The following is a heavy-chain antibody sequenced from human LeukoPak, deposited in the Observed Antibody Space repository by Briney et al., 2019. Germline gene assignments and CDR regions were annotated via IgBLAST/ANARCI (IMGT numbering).Heavy chain of an antibody. D-gene: IGHD5-18*01. CDR3: ARDVSWFAAMDI. V-gene: IGHV3-23*01. Sequence: PGGSLRLSCVVSGFTFKTYAMSGVRQAPGKGREWVSCISDSGGSSFYADSVKGRFSISRDNSQNTLYLQMNSLRAEDTAIYYCARDVSWFAAMDIWGQGTMATVSS. CDR1: GFTFKTYA. J-gene: IGHJ3*02. CDR2: ISDSGGSS.